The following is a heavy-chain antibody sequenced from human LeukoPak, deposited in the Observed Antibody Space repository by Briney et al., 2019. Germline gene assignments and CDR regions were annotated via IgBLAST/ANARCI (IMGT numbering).Heavy chain of an antibody. Sequence: ASVKVSCKASGYTFTSYGISWVRRAPGQGLEWMGWISAYNGNTNYAQKLQGRVTMTTDTSTSTAYMELRSLRSDDTAVYYCARVGEPDTGIAAAGTDAYYYYGMDVWGQGTTVTVSS. CDR2: ISAYNGNT. CDR3: ARVGEPDTGIAAAGTDAYYYYGMDV. V-gene: IGHV1-18*01. D-gene: IGHD6-13*01. J-gene: IGHJ6*02. CDR1: GYTFTSYG.